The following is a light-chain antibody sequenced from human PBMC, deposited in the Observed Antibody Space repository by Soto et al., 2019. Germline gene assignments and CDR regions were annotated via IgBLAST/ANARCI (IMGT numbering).Light chain of an antibody. Sequence: EIVMTQSPATLSVSPGERVTLSCSASQSVGRSLAWYQQKAGQAPRLLIYGASTRATGTPVRFSGSGSGTEFSLTISSLQSEDFVVYYCQQYEKWPLTFGGGTKVEIK. CDR2: GAS. J-gene: IGKJ4*01. CDR3: QQYEKWPLT. V-gene: IGKV3-15*01. CDR1: QSVGRS.